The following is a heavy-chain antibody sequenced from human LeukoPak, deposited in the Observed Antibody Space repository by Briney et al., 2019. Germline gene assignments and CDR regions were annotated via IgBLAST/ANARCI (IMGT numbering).Heavy chain of an antibody. Sequence: GGSLTLSCTASGFTFSTYWMQWVRQAPGRGLVWVSRISGDGSSTFYADSVKGRFTISRDNAKNTLYLQKNSLRAEDTAVYYCARALYCTGGSCYSDSGGQGTLVTV. CDR3: ARALYCTGGSCYSDS. D-gene: IGHD2-15*01. CDR1: GFTFSTYW. J-gene: IGHJ4*02. V-gene: IGHV3-74*01. CDR2: ISGDGSST.